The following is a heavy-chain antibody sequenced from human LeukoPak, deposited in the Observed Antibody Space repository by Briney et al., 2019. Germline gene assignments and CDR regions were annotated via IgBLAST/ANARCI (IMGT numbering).Heavy chain of an antibody. CDR3: ARQGYCSGGSCYFDS. J-gene: IGHJ4*02. D-gene: IGHD2-15*01. CDR1: GGSINSYY. CDR2: IHNGGSP. Sequence: PSETLSLTCTVSGGSINSYYWSWIRQPPGKGLEWIRYIHNGGSPNYNPSLKSRAIISVDTSKNQFSLRVTSVTAADTAVYYCARQGYCSGGSCYFDSWGQGTLVTVSS. V-gene: IGHV4-59*08.